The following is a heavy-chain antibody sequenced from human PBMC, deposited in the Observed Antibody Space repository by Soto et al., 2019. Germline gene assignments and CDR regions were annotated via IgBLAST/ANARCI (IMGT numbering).Heavy chain of an antibody. CDR3: AAGGGLPRYY. D-gene: IGHD5-12*01. Sequence: QLQLQESGSGLVKPSQTLSLTCAVSGGSISSGGYSWSWIRQPPGKGLEWIGYLYHSGSTYYNPSLKGRATISVDRSKNQYSLKLSSVTAADTAVYYCAAGGGLPRYYWGQGTLVTVSS. CDR2: LYHSGST. V-gene: IGHV4-30-2*01. J-gene: IGHJ4*02. CDR1: GGSISSGGYS.